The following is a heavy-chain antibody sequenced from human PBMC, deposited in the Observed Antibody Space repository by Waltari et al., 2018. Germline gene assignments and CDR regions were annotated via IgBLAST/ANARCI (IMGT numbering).Heavy chain of an antibody. D-gene: IGHD4-4*01. Sequence: QVQLVQPGAEVKKPGASLKVSSKAPGYTFTGYYMHWVRQPPGQGLEWMGWINPNSGGTNYAQKFQGRVTMTRDTSISTAYMELSRLRSDDTAVYYCARVSGGNSFWYFDLWGRGTLVTVSS. J-gene: IGHJ2*01. CDR3: ARVSGGNSFWYFDL. CDR1: GYTFTGYY. CDR2: INPNSGGT. V-gene: IGHV1-2*02.